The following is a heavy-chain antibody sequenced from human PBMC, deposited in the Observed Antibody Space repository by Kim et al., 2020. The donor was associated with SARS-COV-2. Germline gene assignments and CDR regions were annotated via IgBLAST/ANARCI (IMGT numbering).Heavy chain of an antibody. CDR1: GGSFSGYY. Sequence: SETLSLTCAVYGGSFSGYYWSWIRQPPGKGLEWIGEINHSGSTNYNPSLKSRVTISVDTSKNQFSLKLSSVTAADTAVYYCAREGDYGDYVSSDWGQGTL. J-gene: IGHJ4*02. D-gene: IGHD4-17*01. CDR3: AREGDYGDYVSSD. CDR2: INHSGST. V-gene: IGHV4-34*01.